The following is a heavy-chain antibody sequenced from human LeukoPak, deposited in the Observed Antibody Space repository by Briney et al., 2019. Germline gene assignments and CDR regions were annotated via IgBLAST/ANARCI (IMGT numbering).Heavy chain of an antibody. CDR2: ISSSGSTI. CDR3: ARQGVVRGVISHFDY. V-gene: IGHV3-48*03. Sequence: SGGSVRLSCAASGFTFSSYEMNWVRQAPGKGLEWVSYISSSGSTIYYADSVKGRFTISRDNAKNSLYLQMNSLRAEDTAVYYCARQGVVRGVISHFDYWGQGTLVTVSS. CDR1: GFTFSSYE. J-gene: IGHJ4*02. D-gene: IGHD3-10*01.